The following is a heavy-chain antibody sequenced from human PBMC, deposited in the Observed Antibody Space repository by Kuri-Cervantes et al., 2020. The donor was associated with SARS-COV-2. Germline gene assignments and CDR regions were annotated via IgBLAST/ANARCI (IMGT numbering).Heavy chain of an antibody. D-gene: IGHD3-10*01. V-gene: IGHV3-30*02. Sequence: GGSLRLSCAASGFTFSSYGMHWVRQAPGKGLEWVAFIRYDGSNKYYADSVKGRFTISRDNGKNSLYLQMNSLRAEDTALYFCARDQEGSGQILMGHGFDIWGQGTLVTVSS. CDR2: IRYDGSNK. J-gene: IGHJ3*02. CDR1: GFTFSSYG. CDR3: ARDQEGSGQILMGHGFDI.